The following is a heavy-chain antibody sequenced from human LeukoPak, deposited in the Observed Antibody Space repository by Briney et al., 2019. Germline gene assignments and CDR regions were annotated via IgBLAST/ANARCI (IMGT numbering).Heavy chain of an antibody. CDR3: ARVRPLPRNY. CDR1: GFTYSSYV. D-gene: IGHD3-16*02. CDR2: ISGSGGRT. Sequence: VPLGGTLRLSCAASGFTYSSYVMSWVRQAPGKGLEWVSGISGSGGRTYYADSVKGRFTISRDNAKNSLYLQMNSLRAEDTAVYYCARVRPLPRNYWGQGTLVTVSS. V-gene: IGHV3-23*01. J-gene: IGHJ4*02.